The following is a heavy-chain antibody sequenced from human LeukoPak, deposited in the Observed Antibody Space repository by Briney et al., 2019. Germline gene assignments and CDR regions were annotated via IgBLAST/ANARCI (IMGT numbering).Heavy chain of an antibody. CDR2: ISSGGTTI. CDR1: GFTFSEYE. Sequence: GGSLRLSCAAAGFTFSEYEMNWVRQAPGKGLEWVSDISSGGTTIFYADSVKGRFTISRDNAKNSLYLQMNSLRDEDTAIYYCTRGLVVWGQGALVTVSS. D-gene: IGHD2-2*01. J-gene: IGHJ4*02. CDR3: TRGLVV. V-gene: IGHV3-48*03.